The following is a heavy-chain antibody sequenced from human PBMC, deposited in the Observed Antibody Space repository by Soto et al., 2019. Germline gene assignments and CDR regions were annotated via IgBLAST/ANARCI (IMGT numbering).Heavy chain of an antibody. CDR3: RRDWDYPVL. CDR2: VRSKADGGTT. CDR1: GFTFANAW. Sequence: TGGSLRLSCAASGFTFANAWMSSVRQAPGKGLEWVGRVRSKADGGTTDYAAPVKGRFTISRDDSENTLYLQMNSLKIDDTAVYYCRRDWDYPVLWGQGTLVTVSS. J-gene: IGHJ4*02. D-gene: IGHD1-7*01. V-gene: IGHV3-15*01.